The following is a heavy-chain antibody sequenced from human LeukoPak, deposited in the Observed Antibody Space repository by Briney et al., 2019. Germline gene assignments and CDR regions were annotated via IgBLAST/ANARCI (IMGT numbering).Heavy chain of an antibody. CDR2: ISSSRSTI. V-gene: IGHV3-48*01. CDR3: ASIAAAGG. D-gene: IGHD6-13*01. CDR1: GFTFSSYS. J-gene: IGHJ4*02. Sequence: GGSLRLSCAASGFTFSSYSMNWVRQAPGKGLEWVSYISSSRSTIYYADSVKGRFTISRDNAKNPLYLQMNSLRAEDTAVYYCASIAAAGGWGQGTLVTVSS.